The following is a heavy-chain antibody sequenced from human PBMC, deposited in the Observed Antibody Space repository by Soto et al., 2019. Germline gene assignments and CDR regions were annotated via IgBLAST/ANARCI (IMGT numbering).Heavy chain of an antibody. D-gene: IGHD6-6*01. CDR1: GGSFSGYY. J-gene: IGHJ6*03. CDR3: ARGSIFPPPGSSSSLLYYYYYYMDV. V-gene: IGHV4-34*01. Sequence: PSETLSLTCAVYGGSFSGYYWSWIRQPPGKGLEWIGEINHSGSTNYNPSLKSRVTISVDTSKNQFSLKLSSVTAADTAVYYCARGSIFPPPGSSSSLLYYYYYYMDVWGKGTTVTVSS. CDR2: INHSGST.